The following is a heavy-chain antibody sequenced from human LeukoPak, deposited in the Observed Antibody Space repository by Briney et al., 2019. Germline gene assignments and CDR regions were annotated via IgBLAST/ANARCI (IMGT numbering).Heavy chain of an antibody. D-gene: IGHD3-10*01. V-gene: IGHV3-30*02. Sequence: GGSLRLSCAASGFTFSSYGMHWVRQAPGKGLEWVAFIRYDGGNKYYADSVKGRFTISRDNSKNTLNLQMNSLRAEDTAVYYCARVSTGFGETKLDYWGQGTLVTVSS. CDR3: ARVSTGFGETKLDY. J-gene: IGHJ4*02. CDR1: GFTFSSYG. CDR2: IRYDGGNK.